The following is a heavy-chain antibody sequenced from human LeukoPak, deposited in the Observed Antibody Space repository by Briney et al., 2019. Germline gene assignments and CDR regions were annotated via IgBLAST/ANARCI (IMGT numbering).Heavy chain of an antibody. J-gene: IGHJ4*02. D-gene: IGHD3-10*01. CDR3: ARDMVVRGVYDY. Sequence: PGGSLRLSCAASGFTFSSYAMSWVRQPPGKGLEWIGSIYYSGSTYYNPSLKSRVTISVDTSKNQFSLKLSSATAADTAVYYCARDMVVRGVYDYWGQGTLVTVSS. CDR2: IYYSGST. CDR1: GFTFSSYA. V-gene: IGHV4-39*02.